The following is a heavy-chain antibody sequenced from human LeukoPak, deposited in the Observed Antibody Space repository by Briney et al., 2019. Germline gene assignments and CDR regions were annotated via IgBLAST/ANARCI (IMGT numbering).Heavy chain of an antibody. Sequence: GGSLRLSCAASGFTVSSNYMSWVRQAPGKGLEWVSVIYSGGSTYYADSVKGRFTISRHNSKNTLYLQMNSLRAEDTAVYYCARGITVAADYGMDVWGQGTTVTVSS. J-gene: IGHJ6*02. D-gene: IGHD2-15*01. CDR2: IYSGGST. V-gene: IGHV3-53*04. CDR3: ARGITVAADYGMDV. CDR1: GFTVSSNY.